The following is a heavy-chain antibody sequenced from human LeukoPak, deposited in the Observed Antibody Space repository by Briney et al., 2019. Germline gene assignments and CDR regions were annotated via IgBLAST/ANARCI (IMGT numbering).Heavy chain of an antibody. V-gene: IGHV3-74*01. J-gene: IGHJ4*02. CDR1: GNYW. D-gene: IGHD2/OR15-2a*01. Sequence: GGSLRLSCAASGNYWMHWVRQAPGKGLVWVSHINSDGSWTSYADSVKGRFTISKDNAKNTVYLQMNSLRAEDTAVYYCVSFYETNWGRGTLVTVSS. CDR3: VSFYETN. CDR2: INSDGSWT.